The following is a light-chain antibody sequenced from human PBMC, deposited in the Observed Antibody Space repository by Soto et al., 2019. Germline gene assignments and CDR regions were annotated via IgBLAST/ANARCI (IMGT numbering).Light chain of an antibody. V-gene: IGLV2-23*02. CDR1: SNDVGSYNL. CDR2: EVS. Sequence: QSVLTQPASGSGSPGQSITISCTGTSNDVGSYNLVSWYQQHPGKAPKLMIYEVSKRPSGVSNRFSGSKSGNTASLTISGLQAEDEADYYCCSYAGSSTYVFGTGTKVTVL. CDR3: CSYAGSSTYV. J-gene: IGLJ1*01.